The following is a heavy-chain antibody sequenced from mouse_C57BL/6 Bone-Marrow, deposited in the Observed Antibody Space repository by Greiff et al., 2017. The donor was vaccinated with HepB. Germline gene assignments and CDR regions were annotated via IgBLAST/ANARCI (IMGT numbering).Heavy chain of an antibody. V-gene: IGHV2-2*01. CDR3: AKRY. CDR2: IWSGGRT. CDR1: GFSLTSHG. J-gene: IGHJ4*01. Sequence: VMSVESGPGLVQPSQSLSITCTVSGFSLTSHGVHWVRQSPGKGLEWLGVIWSGGRTDYNAAFIARLSISKDNSKSQVFFKMNSLQADDTAIYYCAKRYWGQGASVTVAS.